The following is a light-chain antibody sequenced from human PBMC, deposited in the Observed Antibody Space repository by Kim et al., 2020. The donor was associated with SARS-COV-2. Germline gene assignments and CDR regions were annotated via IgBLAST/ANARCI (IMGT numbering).Light chain of an antibody. V-gene: IGKV6D-21*02. CDR3: LQTSTLPYT. CDR2: FAS. CDR1: QSIGTN. Sequence: SVTPKEKATITCRASQSIGTNLHWYQQKPDQSPRLLIKFASQSISGVPSRFSGSGSGTDFTLTVNSLEAEDAAAYYCLQTSTLPYTFGQGNKLEI. J-gene: IGKJ2*01.